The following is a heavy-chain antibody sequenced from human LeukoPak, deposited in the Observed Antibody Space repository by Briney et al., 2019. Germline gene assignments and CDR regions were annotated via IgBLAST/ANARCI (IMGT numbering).Heavy chain of an antibody. Sequence: KTGGSLRLSCAASGFTFSSYSMNWVRQAPGKGLEWVSSISSSSSYIYYADSVKGRFTISRDNAKNSLYLQMNSLRAEDTAVYYCATDLRCFDWFLDYWGQGTLVTVSS. CDR1: GFTFSSYS. CDR3: ATDLRCFDWFLDY. V-gene: IGHV3-21*01. D-gene: IGHD3-9*01. CDR2: ISSSSSYI. J-gene: IGHJ4*02.